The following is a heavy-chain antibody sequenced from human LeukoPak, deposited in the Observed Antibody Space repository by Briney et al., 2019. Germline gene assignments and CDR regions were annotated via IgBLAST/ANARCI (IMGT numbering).Heavy chain of an antibody. CDR3: ANEIRPNDY. D-gene: IGHD4-17*01. J-gene: IGHJ4*02. Sequence: GGSLRLSCAASGFDFSSHATTWVRQAPGKGLEWVSAISISGSKTYYADSVKGRFTISRDNSKNTLYLQMNSLRAEDTAVYYCANEIRPNDYWGQGTQVTVSS. V-gene: IGHV3-23*01. CDR2: ISISGSKT. CDR1: GFDFSSHA.